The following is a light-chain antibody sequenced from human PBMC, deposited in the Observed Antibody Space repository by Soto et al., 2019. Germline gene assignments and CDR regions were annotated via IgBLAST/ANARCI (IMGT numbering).Light chain of an antibody. V-gene: IGKV3-20*01. J-gene: IGKJ4*01. CDR2: GAS. CDR1: QSISISY. CDR3: QQDGSSAPELT. Sequence: EIVLTQSPGTLSLSPGERATLSCRASQSISISYLAWYQQKPGQAPRLVIYGASSRASGIPDRFSGSGSGTDFTLTISRLEPEDFAVYYCQQDGSSAPELTFGGGTKVEIK.